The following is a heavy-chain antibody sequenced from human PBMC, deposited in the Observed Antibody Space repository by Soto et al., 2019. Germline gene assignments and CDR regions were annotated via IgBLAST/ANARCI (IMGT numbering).Heavy chain of an antibody. V-gene: IGHV4-34*01. CDR1: GGSFSGYY. Sequence: PSETLSLTCAVYGGSFSGYYWSWIRQPPGKGLEWIGEINHSGSTNYNPSLKSRVTISVDTSKNQFSLKLSSVTAADTAVYYCARGGVYCSGGSCYTAPDYWGQGTLVTVSS. CDR2: INHSGST. J-gene: IGHJ4*02. CDR3: ARGGVYCSGGSCYTAPDY. D-gene: IGHD2-15*01.